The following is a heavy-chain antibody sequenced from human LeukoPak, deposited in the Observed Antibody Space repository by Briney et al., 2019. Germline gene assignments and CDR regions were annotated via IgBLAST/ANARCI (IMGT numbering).Heavy chain of an antibody. CDR1: GFTFSSYG. V-gene: IGHV3-30*02. CDR3: AKATAMATNWFDP. J-gene: IGHJ5*02. CDR2: IRYDGSNK. Sequence: GGSLRLSCAASGFTFSSYGMHWVRQAPGKGLEWVAFIRYDGSNKYYADSVKGRFTISRDNSKNTLFLQMNSLRAEDTAVYYCAKATAMATNWFDPWGQGTLVTVSS. D-gene: IGHD5-18*01.